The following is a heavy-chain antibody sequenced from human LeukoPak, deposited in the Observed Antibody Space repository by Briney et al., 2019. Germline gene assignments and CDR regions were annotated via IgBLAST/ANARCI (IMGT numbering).Heavy chain of an antibody. V-gene: IGHV3-23*01. CDR3: AKDVRVGGAGMAV. J-gene: IGHJ6*02. Sequence: GSLRLSCAASGVTFSNYAMSWVRQAPGKGLEWVSLISSRGDNAYYADSVRGRFTTSRKKSKNTVPLQMNSLSGEDTAVHYCAKDVRVGGAGMAVWGQGTPVTVSS. CDR1: GVTFSNYA. CDR2: ISSRGDNA. D-gene: IGHD3-10*02.